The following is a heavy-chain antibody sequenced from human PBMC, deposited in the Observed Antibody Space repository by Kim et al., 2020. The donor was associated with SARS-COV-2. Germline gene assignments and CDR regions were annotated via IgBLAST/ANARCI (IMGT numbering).Heavy chain of an antibody. CDR1: GGSISSGGYY. D-gene: IGHD3-3*01. CDR3: ARDQALTYFWSGSYYGMDV. J-gene: IGHJ6*02. CDR2: IYYSGST. V-gene: IGHV4-31*03. Sequence: SETLSLTCTVSGGSISSGGYYWSWIRQHPGKGLEWIGYIYYSGSTYYNPSLKSRVTISVDTSKNQFSLKLSSVTAADTAVYYCARDQALTYFWSGSYYGMDVWGQGTTVTVSS.